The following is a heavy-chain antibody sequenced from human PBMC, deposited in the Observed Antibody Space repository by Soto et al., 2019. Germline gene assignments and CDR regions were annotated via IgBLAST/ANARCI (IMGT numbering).Heavy chain of an antibody. CDR1: GFTFSSYG. J-gene: IGHJ4*02. CDR3: ASDLGYCSGGSCPRLGIIDY. CDR2: TWYDGSNK. Sequence: QVQLVESGGGVVQPGRSLRLSCAASGFTFSSYGMHWVRQAPGKGLEWVAVTWYDGSNKYYADSVKGRFTISRDNSKNTLYLQMNSLRAVDTAVYYCASDLGYCSGGSCPRLGIIDYWGQGTLVTVSS. D-gene: IGHD2-15*01. V-gene: IGHV3-33*01.